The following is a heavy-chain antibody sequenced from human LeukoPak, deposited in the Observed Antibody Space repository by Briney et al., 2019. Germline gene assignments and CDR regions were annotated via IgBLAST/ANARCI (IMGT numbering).Heavy chain of an antibody. J-gene: IGHJ4*02. CDR3: ARVQYGSGSYSLDY. CDR1: GYTFTSYG. V-gene: IGHV1-18*01. CDR2: ISAYNGNT. D-gene: IGHD3-10*01. Sequence: ASVKVSCNASGYTFTSYGISWVRQAPGQGLEWMGWISAYNGNTNYAQKLQGRVTMTTDTSTSTAYMELRSLRSDDTAVYYCARVQYGSGSYSLDYWGQGTLVTVSS.